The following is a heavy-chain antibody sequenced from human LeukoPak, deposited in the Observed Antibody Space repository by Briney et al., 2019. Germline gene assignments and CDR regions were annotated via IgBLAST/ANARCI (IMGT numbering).Heavy chain of an antibody. V-gene: IGHV4-34*01. Sequence: SETLSLTCAVYGGSFSGYYWSWIRQPPGKGLEWIGEINHSGSTNYNPSLKSRVTISVDTSKNQFSLKLSSVTAADTAVYYCARGKNPYSSSWRTYYYYMDVWGKGTTVTISS. CDR2: INHSGST. J-gene: IGHJ6*03. CDR3: ARGKNPYSSSWRTYYYYMDV. D-gene: IGHD6-13*01. CDR1: GGSFSGYY.